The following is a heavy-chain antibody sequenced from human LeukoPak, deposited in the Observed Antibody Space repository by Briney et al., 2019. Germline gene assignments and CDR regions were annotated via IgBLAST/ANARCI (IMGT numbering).Heavy chain of an antibody. D-gene: IGHD1-14*01. CDR1: GGSICSYY. Sequence: SETLSLTCTVSGGSICSYYWSWIPQPAGKGLEWIGRIYTSGSTNYNPSLKSRVTMSVDTSKNQFSLKLSSVTAADTAVYYCARGGFYRQGFDPWGQGTLVTVSS. J-gene: IGHJ5*02. CDR3: ARGGFYRQGFDP. V-gene: IGHV4-4*07. CDR2: IYTSGST.